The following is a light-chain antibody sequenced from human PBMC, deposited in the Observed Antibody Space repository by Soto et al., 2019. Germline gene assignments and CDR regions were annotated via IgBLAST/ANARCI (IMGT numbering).Light chain of an antibody. V-gene: IGLV1-40*01. CDR1: SSNIGAGYD. Sequence: QSVLTQPPSVSGAPGQRVTISCTGSSSNIGAGYDVHWYQQLPGTAPKLLIYGNSNRPSGVPDRFSGSKSGTSASLAITGLQAEDEADYYCPSYDSSLSGWVFGGGTPLTVL. CDR2: GNS. CDR3: PSYDSSLSGWV. J-gene: IGLJ3*02.